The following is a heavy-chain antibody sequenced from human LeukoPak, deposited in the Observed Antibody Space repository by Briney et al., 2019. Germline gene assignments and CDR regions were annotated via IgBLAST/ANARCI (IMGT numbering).Heavy chain of an antibody. V-gene: IGHV3-21*01. CDR2: ISSGSSFI. CDR1: GFTFSTYS. CDR3: ARESSGYFY. D-gene: IGHD3-22*01. Sequence: PGGSLRLSCAASGFTFSTYSMNWVLQAPGKGLEWVSSISSGSSFIYYADSVKGRFTISRDNAKNSLFLQMNSLRAEDTAVYYCARESSGYFYWGQGTLVTLSS. J-gene: IGHJ4*02.